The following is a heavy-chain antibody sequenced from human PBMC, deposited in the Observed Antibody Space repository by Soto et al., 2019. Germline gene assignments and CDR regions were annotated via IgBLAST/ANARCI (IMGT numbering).Heavy chain of an antibody. CDR1: GYTFTSHD. D-gene: IGHD3-9*01. CDR2: MNPNSGNT. J-gene: IGHJ6*04. V-gene: IGHV1-8*01. Sequence: GASVKVSCKASGYTFTSHDINWVRQATGQGLEWMGWMNPNSGNTGYAQKFQGRVTMTRNTSISTAYMELSSLRSEDTAVYYCARVGYDILTGYYNVGVDVWGKGTTVTVSS. CDR3: ARVGYDILTGYYNVGVDV.